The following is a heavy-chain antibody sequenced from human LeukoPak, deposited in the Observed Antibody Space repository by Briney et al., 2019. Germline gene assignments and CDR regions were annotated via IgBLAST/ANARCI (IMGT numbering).Heavy chain of an antibody. D-gene: IGHD3-22*01. J-gene: IGHJ3*02. CDR3: ARQRYYYDSTGAFDI. CDR2: IYPGDSDT. V-gene: IGHV5-51*01. Sequence: GASLQISCEGSGSIFTSYWIGGVRQVPGKGLEWMGIIYPGDSDTRDSPSFQGQVTISADKSISTAYLQWSSLKASDTAMYYCARQRYYYDSTGAFDIWGQGTMVTVSS. CDR1: GSIFTSYW.